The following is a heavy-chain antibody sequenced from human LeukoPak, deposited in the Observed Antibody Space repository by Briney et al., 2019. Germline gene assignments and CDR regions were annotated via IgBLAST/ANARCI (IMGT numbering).Heavy chain of an antibody. J-gene: IGHJ3*02. CDR3: ARLLDYGGNSVAFDI. CDR2: IYYSGST. CDR1: GGSISSSSYY. Sequence: LETLSLTCTVSGGSISSSSYYWGWIRQPPGKGLEWIGSIYYSGSTYYNPSLKSRVTISVDTSKNQFSLKLSSVTAADTAVYYCARLLDYGGNSVAFDIWGQGTMVTVSS. V-gene: IGHV4-39*01. D-gene: IGHD4-23*01.